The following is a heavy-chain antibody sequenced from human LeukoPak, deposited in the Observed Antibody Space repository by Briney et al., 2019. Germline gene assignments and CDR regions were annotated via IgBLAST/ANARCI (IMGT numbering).Heavy chain of an antibody. CDR3: ARSMVTTDRNFDH. CDR2: VSHSGAT. CDR1: GGSITSSPYH. Sequence: SETLSLTCTVSGGSITSSPYHWAWIRQPPGSGPEWIGTVSHSGATQYNPSLTSRVTISLDTSKNQFSLSLNSVAAADTAVFYCARSMVTTDRNFDHWGQGTLVTVSS. J-gene: IGHJ4*02. V-gene: IGHV4-39*07. D-gene: IGHD2-21*02.